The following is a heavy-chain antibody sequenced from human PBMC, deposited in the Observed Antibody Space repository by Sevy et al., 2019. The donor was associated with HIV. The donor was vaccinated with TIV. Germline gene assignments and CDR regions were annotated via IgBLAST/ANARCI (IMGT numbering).Heavy chain of an antibody. Sequence: ASVKVSCKASGYTFSDHFIHWVRQALGQGLEWMGWINPNSGDTKYAQNFHGRVTLTRDTSIGSGYMELTSLRSDDTAVYYCATHGGYRYGSLLDYWGQGTLVTVSS. V-gene: IGHV1-2*02. J-gene: IGHJ4*02. D-gene: IGHD5-18*01. CDR1: GYTFSDHF. CDR2: INPNSGDT. CDR3: ATHGGYRYGSLLDY.